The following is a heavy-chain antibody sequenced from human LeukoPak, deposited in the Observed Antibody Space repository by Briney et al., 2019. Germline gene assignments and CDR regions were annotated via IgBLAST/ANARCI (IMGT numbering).Heavy chain of an antibody. V-gene: IGHV3-30*18. D-gene: IGHD6-19*01. CDR2: ISYDGSNK. CDR3: AKDQYSSGWYSDY. Sequence: PGRSLRLSCAASGFTFSSYGMHWVRQAPGKGLEWVAVISYDGSNKYHADSVKGRFTISRDNSKNTLYLQMNSLRAEDTAVYYCAKDQYSSGWYSDYWGQGTLVTVSS. J-gene: IGHJ4*02. CDR1: GFTFSSYG.